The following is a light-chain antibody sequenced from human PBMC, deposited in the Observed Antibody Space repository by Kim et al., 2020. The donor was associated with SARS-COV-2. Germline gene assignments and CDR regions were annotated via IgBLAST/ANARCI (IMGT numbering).Light chain of an antibody. J-gene: IGKJ1*01. Sequence: GDRVTITCRASQSINIWLAWYQQKPGKAPNILIYDASNLESGVPSRFSGSGSGTQFTLTISSLQPDDFATYYCQEYKSDSWTFGQGTKVEIK. V-gene: IGKV1-5*01. CDR2: DAS. CDR1: QSINIW. CDR3: QEYKSDSWT.